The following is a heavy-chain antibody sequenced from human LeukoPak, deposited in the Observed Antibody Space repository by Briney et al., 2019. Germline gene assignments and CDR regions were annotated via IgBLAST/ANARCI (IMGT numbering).Heavy chain of an antibody. V-gene: IGHV3-30*03. CDR3: ARNVGYCTAGSCYVDY. D-gene: IGHD2-15*01. Sequence: AGGSLRLSCAASGFTFSSYGMHWVRQAPGKGLEWVAVISYDGSYNYYADSVKGRFTISRDNSKNTLYLQMNSLRAEDTAVHYCARNVGYCTAGSCYVDYWGQGTLVTVSS. CDR2: ISYDGSYN. J-gene: IGHJ4*02. CDR1: GFTFSSYG.